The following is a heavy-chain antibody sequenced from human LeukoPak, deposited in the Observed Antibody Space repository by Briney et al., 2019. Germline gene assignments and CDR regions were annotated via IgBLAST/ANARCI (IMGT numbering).Heavy chain of an antibody. CDR3: ARDQSGVIAAATYYFDY. D-gene: IGHD6-13*01. CDR1: GFTFSSYG. CDR2: IWYDGSNK. J-gene: IGHJ4*02. Sequence: PGRSLRLSCAASGFTFSSYGMHWVRQAPGKGLEWVAVIWYDGSNKYYADSVKGRFTISRDNSKNTLYLQMNSLRAEDTAVYYCARDQSGVIAAATYYFDYWGQGTLVTVSS. V-gene: IGHV3-33*01.